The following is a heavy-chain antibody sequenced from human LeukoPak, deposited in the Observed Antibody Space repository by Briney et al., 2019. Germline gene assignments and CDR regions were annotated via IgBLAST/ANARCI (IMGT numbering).Heavy chain of an antibody. CDR2: IYYSGST. Sequence: SETLSLTCTVSGGSVSSSCYYWAWIRQPPGKGLEWYGSIYYSGSTYYNPSLKSRVTISVDTSKNQSSLKLSSVTAADTAVYYCARLGAVAGTRPLPESWGQGTLVTVSS. V-gene: IGHV4-39*01. J-gene: IGHJ4*02. CDR1: GGSVSSSCYY. D-gene: IGHD6-19*01. CDR3: ARLGAVAGTRPLPES.